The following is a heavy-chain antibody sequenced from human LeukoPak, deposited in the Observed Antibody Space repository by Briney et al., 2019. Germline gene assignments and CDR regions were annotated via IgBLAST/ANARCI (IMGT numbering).Heavy chain of an antibody. CDR3: ARDAYSSGWYAPLYYYYYGMDV. CDR1: GFTFSNSV. D-gene: IGHD6-19*01. J-gene: IGHJ6*02. V-gene: IGHV3-30-3*01. Sequence: GGSLRLSCAASGFTFSNSVMHWVRQAPGKGLEWVAVISYDGSNKSYADSVKGRFTISRDNSKNTLYLQMNSLRAEDTAVYYCARDAYSSGWYAPLYYYYYGMDVWGQGTTVTVSS. CDR2: ISYDGSNK.